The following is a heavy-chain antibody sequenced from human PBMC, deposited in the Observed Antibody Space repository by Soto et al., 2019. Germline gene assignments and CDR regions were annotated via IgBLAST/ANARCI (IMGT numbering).Heavy chain of an antibody. J-gene: IGHJ5*02. CDR1: GGSFSGYY. V-gene: IGHV4-34*01. CDR3: ARVSDDILTGKPPPWLDP. CDR2: INHSGST. Sequence: SETLSLTCAVYGGSFSGYYWSWIRQPPGKGLEWIGEINHSGSTSYNPSLKSRVTISVDTSKNQFSLKLSSVTAADTAVYYCARVSDDILTGKPPPWLDPGGKGTLVTVP. D-gene: IGHD3-9*01.